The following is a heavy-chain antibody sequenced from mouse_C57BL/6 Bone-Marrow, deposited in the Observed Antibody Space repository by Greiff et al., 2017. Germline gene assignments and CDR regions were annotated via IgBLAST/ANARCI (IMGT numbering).Heavy chain of an antibody. J-gene: IGHJ2*01. CDR2: ISNGGGST. CDR1: GFTFSDYY. Sequence: EVQGVESGGGLVQPGGSLKLSCAASGFTFSDYYMYWVRQTPEKRLEWVAYISNGGGSTYYPDTVKGRFTISRDNAKNTLYLQMSRLKSEDTAMYYCARQGALDYYGSSYVRYFDYWGQGTTLTVSS. V-gene: IGHV5-12*01. CDR3: ARQGALDYYGSSYVRYFDY. D-gene: IGHD1-1*01.